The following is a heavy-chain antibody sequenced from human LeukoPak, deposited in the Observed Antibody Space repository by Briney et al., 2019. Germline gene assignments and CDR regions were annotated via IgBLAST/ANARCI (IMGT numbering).Heavy chain of an antibody. Sequence: GALRLSCAASGFTFSDYYMSWIRQAPGKGLEWVSYISSSGSTIYYADSVKGRFTISRDNAKNSLYLQMNSLRTEDTAVYYCANTEYQRLGTDYWGQGTLVTVYS. V-gene: IGHV3-11*04. CDR2: ISSSGSTI. CDR3: ANTEYQRLGTDY. D-gene: IGHD2-2*01. CDR1: GFTFSDYY. J-gene: IGHJ4*02.